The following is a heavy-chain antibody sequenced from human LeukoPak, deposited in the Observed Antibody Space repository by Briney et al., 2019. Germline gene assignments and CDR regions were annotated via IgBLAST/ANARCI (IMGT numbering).Heavy chain of an antibody. CDR2: VRNKTKSYTT. Sequence: GGSLRLSCAASGFTFSNHYMDWVRQAPGKGLEWVGRVRNKTKSYTTEHAASVKGRFTISRDDSKNSLYLQMNSLRTEDTAVYYCARDLCWGCFDDWGQGNLVTVSS. CDR1: GFTFSNHY. CDR3: ARDLCWGCFDD. D-gene: IGHD3-10*02. V-gene: IGHV3-72*01. J-gene: IGHJ4*02.